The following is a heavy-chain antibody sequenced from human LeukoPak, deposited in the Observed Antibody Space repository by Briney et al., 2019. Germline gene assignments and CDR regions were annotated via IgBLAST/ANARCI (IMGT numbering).Heavy chain of an antibody. D-gene: IGHD4-17*01. Sequence: VKVSCKASGFTFNSSAMQWVRQARGQRLEWIGWIVVGSGNTNYAQKFQERVTFTRCMSTSTAYMALSSLRSVDTAVYYCAADGMNYGDFDYWGQGALVTVSS. CDR2: IVVGSGNT. V-gene: IGHV1-58*02. CDR3: AADGMNYGDFDY. J-gene: IGHJ4*02. CDR1: GFTFNSSA.